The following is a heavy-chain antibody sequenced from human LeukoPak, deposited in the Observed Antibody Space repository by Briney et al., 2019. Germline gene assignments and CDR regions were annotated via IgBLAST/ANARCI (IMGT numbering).Heavy chain of an antibody. CDR2: MNPNSGNT. D-gene: IGHD3-10*01. Sequence: ASVKVSCKASGYTFTNYDINWVRQAAGQGLEWMGWMNPNSGNTGYAQKFQGRVTMTRNTSISTAYMELSSLKSEDTAVYLVRGLIMRRESRYYFDYWGQGTLVTVSS. J-gene: IGHJ4*02. CDR3: RGLIMRRESRYYFDY. CDR1: GYTFTNYD. V-gene: IGHV1-8*01.